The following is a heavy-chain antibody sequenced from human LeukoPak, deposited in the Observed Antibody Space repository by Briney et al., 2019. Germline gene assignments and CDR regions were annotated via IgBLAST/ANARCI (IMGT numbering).Heavy chain of an antibody. D-gene: IGHD3-22*01. CDR3: AREATYYYDSSAQWPVFDY. Sequence: SETLSLTCTVSGGSISSYYWSWIRQPAGKGLEWIGRIYNSGSTNYNPSLKSRVTMSVDTSKNQFSLKLSSVTAADTAVYYCAREATYYYDSSAQWPVFDYWGQGTLVTVSS. CDR2: IYNSGST. CDR1: GGSISSYY. J-gene: IGHJ4*02. V-gene: IGHV4-4*07.